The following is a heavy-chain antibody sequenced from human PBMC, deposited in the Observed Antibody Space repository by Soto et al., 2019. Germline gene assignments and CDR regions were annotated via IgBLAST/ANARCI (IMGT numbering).Heavy chain of an antibody. CDR1: GGSITAGDNS. D-gene: IGHD2-8*02. CDR3: ARIVLDDPLEPDF. Sequence: QLQLQESGSGLVKPSQTLSLTCAVSGGSITAGDNSWTWIRQPPGKGLEWIGYIYHSGTTYYNPSLKSRVTMSVDTSKNQFSLRPNSVTGADRAVYYCARIVLDDPLEPDFLGQGTLVTVSS. V-gene: IGHV4-30-2*01. J-gene: IGHJ4*02. CDR2: IYHSGTT.